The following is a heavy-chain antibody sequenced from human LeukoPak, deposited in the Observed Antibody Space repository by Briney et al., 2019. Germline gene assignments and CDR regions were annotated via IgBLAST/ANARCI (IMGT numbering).Heavy chain of an antibody. CDR3: ARGGGYASPIGY. D-gene: IGHD5-12*01. CDR1: GGSVSTYY. V-gene: IGHV4-59*02. J-gene: IGHJ4*02. Sequence: SETLSLTCTLSGGSVSTYYWSWIRQPPGKGLVWFGYIYHSGSINYNPSLKSRATISVDTSKNQFSRKLSSVTAADTAVYHCARGGGYASPIGYWGQGALVTVSS. CDR2: IYHSGSI.